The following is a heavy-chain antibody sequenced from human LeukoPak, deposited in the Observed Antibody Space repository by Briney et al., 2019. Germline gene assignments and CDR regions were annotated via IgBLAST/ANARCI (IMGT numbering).Heavy chain of an antibody. Sequence: SETLFLTCTVSGGSISSYYWSWIRQPPGKGLEWIGYIYYSGSTNYNPSLKSRVTISVDTSKNQFSLKLSSVTAADTAVYYCARTNSENYDILTGYSNWFDPWGQGTLVTVSS. J-gene: IGHJ5*02. V-gene: IGHV4-59*01. CDR2: IYYSGST. CDR3: ARTNSENYDILTGYSNWFDP. D-gene: IGHD3-9*01. CDR1: GGSISSYY.